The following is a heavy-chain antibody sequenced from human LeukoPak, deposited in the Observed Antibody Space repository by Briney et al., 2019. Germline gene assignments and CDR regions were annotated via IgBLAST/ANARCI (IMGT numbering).Heavy chain of an antibody. CDR1: GCTFSTYE. D-gene: IGHD5-24*01. Sequence: GSLSLTCTASGCTFSTYEMYWGCQAPGKGLEWVSYISGTGTTIYYADSVKGRFTISRDNAKKSLYLQMNSLRAEDTAVYYCARVVRDGYNRIDYWGQGTLVTVSS. CDR2: ISGTGTTI. V-gene: IGHV3-48*03. J-gene: IGHJ4*02. CDR3: ARVVRDGYNRIDY.